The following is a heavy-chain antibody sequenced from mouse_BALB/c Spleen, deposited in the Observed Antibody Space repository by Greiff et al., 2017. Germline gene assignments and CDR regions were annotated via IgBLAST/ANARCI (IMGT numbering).Heavy chain of an antibody. CDR2: IDPFNGGT. CDR1: GYSFTSYY. V-gene: IGHV1S135*01. D-gene: IGHD2-3*01. CDR3: ARKRDDGYYWYFDV. J-gene: IGHJ1*01. Sequence: VQLQQSGPELMKPGASVKISCKASGYSFTSYYMHWVKQSHGKSLEWIGYIDPFNGGTSYNQKFKGKATLTVDKSSSTAYMHLSSLTSEDSAVYYCARKRDDGYYWYFDVWGAGTTVTVSS.